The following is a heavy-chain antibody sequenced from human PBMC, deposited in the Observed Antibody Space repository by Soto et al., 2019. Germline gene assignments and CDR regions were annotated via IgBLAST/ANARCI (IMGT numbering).Heavy chain of an antibody. Sequence: ESLKISCKGSGYSFTSYWIGWVRQMPGKGLEWMGIIYPGDSDTRYSPSFQGQVTISADKSISTAYLQWSSLKASDTAMYYCARLYYHSSGYHGPLHYWVQGTVVTVSS. D-gene: IGHD3-22*01. CDR2: IYPGDSDT. CDR3: ARLYYHSSGYHGPLHY. CDR1: GYSFTSYW. J-gene: IGHJ4*02. V-gene: IGHV5-51*01.